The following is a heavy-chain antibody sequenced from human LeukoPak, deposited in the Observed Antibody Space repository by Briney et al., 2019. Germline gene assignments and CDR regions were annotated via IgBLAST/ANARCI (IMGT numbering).Heavy chain of an antibody. J-gene: IGHJ5*02. Sequence: TGGSLRLSCAASGFTFDDYAMHWVRQAPGKGLEWVLGISWNSGSIGYADSVKGRFTISRDNAKNSLYLQMNSLRAEDTALYYCAKGRDKYQLLSKNWFDPWGQGTLVTVSS. V-gene: IGHV3-9*01. CDR1: GFTFDDYA. CDR2: ISWNSGSI. CDR3: AKGRDKYQLLSKNWFDP. D-gene: IGHD2-2*01.